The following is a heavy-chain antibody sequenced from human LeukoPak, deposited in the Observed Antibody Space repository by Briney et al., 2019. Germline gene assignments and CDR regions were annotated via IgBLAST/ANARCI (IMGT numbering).Heavy chain of an antibody. CDR3: AKTGSDDYGEYFDY. J-gene: IGHJ4*02. V-gene: IGHV3-30*18. CDR1: GFTFSTYG. Sequence: GGPLRLSCAASGFTFSTYGTHWARQAPGKGLEWVAVIAYDGETTYYADSVKGRFTISRDNSKNTLYLQMNSLRPEDTALYYCAKTGSDDYGEYFDYWGRGTLVTVSS. D-gene: IGHD4-17*01. CDR2: IAYDGETT.